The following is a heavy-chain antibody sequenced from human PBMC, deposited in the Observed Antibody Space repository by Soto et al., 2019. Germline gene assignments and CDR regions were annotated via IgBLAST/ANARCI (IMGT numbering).Heavy chain of an antibody. Sequence: EVHLVESGGDLVQPGGSLSLSCEASGLTFSPYGMQWVRQAPGKGLEGVAIIKQDGSEKYYVDSVTGRFTISRDNAKNSLYLQMSSLRAEDTAMYYCVGSRGWLFDYWGQGTLVTVSS. CDR2: IKQDGSEK. CDR1: GLTFSPYG. V-gene: IGHV3-7*05. CDR3: VGSRGWLFDY. D-gene: IGHD6-19*01. J-gene: IGHJ4*02.